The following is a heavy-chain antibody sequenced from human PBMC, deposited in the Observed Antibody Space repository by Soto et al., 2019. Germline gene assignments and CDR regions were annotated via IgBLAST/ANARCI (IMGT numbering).Heavy chain of an antibody. Sequence: QVQLQQWGAGLLKPSETLSLTCAVYGGSFSGYYWSWIRQPPGKGLEWIGEINHSGSTNYNPSLKSRVTISVDTSKIQFSLKLSSVTAADTAVYYCARGAPMITFGGVIVINWFDPWGQGTLVTVSS. CDR3: ARGAPMITFGGVIVINWFDP. V-gene: IGHV4-34*01. J-gene: IGHJ5*02. CDR1: GGSFSGYY. D-gene: IGHD3-16*02. CDR2: INHSGST.